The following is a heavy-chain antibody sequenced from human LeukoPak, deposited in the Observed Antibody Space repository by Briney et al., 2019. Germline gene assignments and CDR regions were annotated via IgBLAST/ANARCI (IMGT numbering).Heavy chain of an antibody. D-gene: IGHD6-13*01. CDR1: GYTFTSYY. CDR3: ARDMVLGIAAAGKGNFDY. V-gene: IGHV1-46*01. Sequence: WASVKVSCKASGYTFTSYYMHWVRQAPGQGLEWMGIINPSGGSTSYAQKFQGRVTMTRDTSTSTVYMELSSLRSEDTAVYYCARDMVLGIAAAGKGNFDYWGQGTLVTVSS. J-gene: IGHJ4*02. CDR2: INPSGGST.